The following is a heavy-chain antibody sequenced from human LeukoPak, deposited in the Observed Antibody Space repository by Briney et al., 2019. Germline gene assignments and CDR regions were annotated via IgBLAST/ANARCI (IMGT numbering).Heavy chain of an antibody. CDR1: GFTFSDYY. D-gene: IGHD2-15*01. J-gene: IGHJ3*02. CDR3: ATLQQCSGGTCHPWTDAFHI. Sequence: GGSLRLSCAASGFTFSDYYMSWIRQAPGKGLEWVSVVYYDGNTYYADSVKGRFTISRDSSKNTLYLQMNSLRAEDTAVYYCATLQQCSGGTCHPWTDAFHIWGQGTVVTVST. V-gene: IGHV3-53*01. CDR2: VYYDGNT.